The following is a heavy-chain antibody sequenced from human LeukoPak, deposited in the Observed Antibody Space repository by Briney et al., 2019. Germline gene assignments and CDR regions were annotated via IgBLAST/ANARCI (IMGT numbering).Heavy chain of an antibody. CDR1: GGSISSGDYY. Sequence: SETLSLTCTVSGGSISSGDYYWSWIRQPLGKGLEWIGYIYYSGSTYYNPSLKSRVTISVDTSKNQFSLKLSSVTAADTAVYYCARMPPKGWFGEFNWFDPWGQGTLVTVSS. D-gene: IGHD3-10*01. J-gene: IGHJ5*02. CDR2: IYYSGST. V-gene: IGHV4-30-4*08. CDR3: ARMPPKGWFGEFNWFDP.